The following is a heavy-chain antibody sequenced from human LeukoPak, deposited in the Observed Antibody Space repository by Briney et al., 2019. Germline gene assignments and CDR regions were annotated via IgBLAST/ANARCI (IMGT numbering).Heavy chain of an antibody. D-gene: IGHD2-2*01. CDR1: GGSINSSY. Sequence: SETLSLTCTASGGSINSSYWSWIRQPAGKGLEWIGRFYTSGSANYNPSLKSRVSMSVDTSKNQLSLKLTSVTAADTAVYYCARGGGASPSDYWGQGILVTVSS. CDR2: FYTSGSA. CDR3: ARGGGASPSDY. J-gene: IGHJ4*02. V-gene: IGHV4-4*07.